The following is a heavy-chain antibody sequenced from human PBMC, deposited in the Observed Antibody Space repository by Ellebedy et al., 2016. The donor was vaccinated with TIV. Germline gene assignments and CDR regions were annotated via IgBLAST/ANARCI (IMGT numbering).Heavy chain of an antibody. CDR3: AREQWPDLDY. Sequence: GESLKISCAASGFTFRNYVMNWVRQAPGKGLEWISDIGNRSSSIRYADSVKGRFIISRDNANNSLSLQMNGLRAEDTAVYYCAREQWPDLDYWGQGTLVTVSS. CDR2: IGNRSSSI. V-gene: IGHV3-48*04. D-gene: IGHD6-19*01. J-gene: IGHJ4*02. CDR1: GFTFRNYV.